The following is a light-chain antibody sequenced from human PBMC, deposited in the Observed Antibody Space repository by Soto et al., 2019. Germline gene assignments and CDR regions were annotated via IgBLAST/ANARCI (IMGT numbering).Light chain of an antibody. V-gene: IGKV3-15*01. CDR1: QSLGSN. CDR3: QQYNNWPRT. J-gene: IGKJ1*01. CDR2: GAS. Sequence: EILMTQSPATLSVSPGERATLSCRASQSLGSNLAWYQQKPGQAPRLLIYGASTRATGIPARFSGSGSGTEFTLTISSLQSEDFAVYYCQQYNNWPRTFGQGTKVEIK.